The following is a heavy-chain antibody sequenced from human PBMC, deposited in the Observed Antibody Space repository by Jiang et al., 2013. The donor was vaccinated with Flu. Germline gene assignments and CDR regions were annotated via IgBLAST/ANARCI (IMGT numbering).Heavy chain of an antibody. J-gene: IGHJ4*02. Sequence: KPTQTLTLTCSFSGFSLTTTGTCVNWIRQPPGKALEWLARIDSDEGKFYSTSLKTRLTISKDTSKNQVVLTMTNMDPLDTATYYCARCGDQGLWLVFDYWGQGILVTVSS. V-gene: IGHV2-70*16. CDR1: GFSLTTTGTC. CDR2: IDSDEGK. D-gene: IGHD6-19*01. CDR3: ARCGDQGLWLVFDY.